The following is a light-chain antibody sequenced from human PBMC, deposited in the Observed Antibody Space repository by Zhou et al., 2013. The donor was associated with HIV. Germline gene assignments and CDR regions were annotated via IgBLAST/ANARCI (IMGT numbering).Light chain of an antibody. CDR1: QGIGYS. V-gene: IGKV1-27*01. J-gene: IGKJ1*01. CDR2: TAS. CDR3: QKYNSRPWT. Sequence: DIQMTQSPSSLSASVGDRVTITCRASQGIGYSLAWYQQKPGKAPKLLIYTASILLSGVPSRFSGMGSGTDFSLTISSLQPEDVATYYCQKYNSRPWTFGQGTKVEIK.